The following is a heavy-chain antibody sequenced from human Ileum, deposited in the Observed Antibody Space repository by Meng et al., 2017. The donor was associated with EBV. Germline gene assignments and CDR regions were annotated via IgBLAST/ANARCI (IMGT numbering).Heavy chain of an antibody. CDR2: IYHSGST. J-gene: IGHJ4*02. Sequence: QGTLQESGQGLLKPSGPLCLICAVSGASIGSSYWGTWVRQPPEKGLEWIGEIYHSGSTNYNPSLKSRLTLSVDKSKSQFSLELISVTAADTAVYYCARGRRFGSGRYALDYWGQGTLVTVSS. D-gene: IGHD3-10*01. V-gene: IGHV4-4*02. CDR3: ARGRRFGSGRYALDY. CDR1: GASIGSSYW.